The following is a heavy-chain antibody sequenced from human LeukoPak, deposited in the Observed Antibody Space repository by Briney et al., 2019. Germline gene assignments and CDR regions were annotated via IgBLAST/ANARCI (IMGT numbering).Heavy chain of an antibody. CDR1: GFTFSSYS. CDR2: ITSSRIYI. D-gene: IGHD2-21*02. J-gene: IGHJ4*02. V-gene: IGHV3-21*01. CDR3: ARDGSRGNLVTAPDF. Sequence: GGSLRLSCAASGFTFSSYSMNWVRQAPGKGLEWVSSITSSRIYIYYADSVKGRFTISRDNAKNSLYLQMNSLRAEDTAVYYCARDGSRGNLVTAPDFWGQGTLVTVSS.